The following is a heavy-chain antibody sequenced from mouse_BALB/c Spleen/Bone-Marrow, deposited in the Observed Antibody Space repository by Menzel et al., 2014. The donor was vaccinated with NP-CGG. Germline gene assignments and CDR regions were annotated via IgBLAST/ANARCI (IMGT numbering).Heavy chain of an antibody. CDR2: IYPSDSYT. J-gene: IGHJ3*01. CDR1: GYTFTSYW. CDR3: TRGDYYGSSSFAY. V-gene: IGHV1-69*02. D-gene: IGHD1-1*01. Sequence: QVQLQQSGAELVRPGDSVKLSCKASGYTFTSYWINWVKQRPGQGLQWIGNIYPSDSYTNYNQKFKDKATLTVDKSSSTTYMQLSSPTSEDSAVYYCTRGDYYGSSSFAYWGQGTLVTVST.